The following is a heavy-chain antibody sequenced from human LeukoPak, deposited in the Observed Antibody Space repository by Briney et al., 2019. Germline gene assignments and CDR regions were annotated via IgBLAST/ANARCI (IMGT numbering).Heavy chain of an antibody. CDR3: ARGAAAGTMWGGSDY. CDR1: GFTFSSYW. V-gene: IGHV3-74*01. J-gene: IGHJ4*02. CDR2: INSDGSST. Sequence: GSLRLSCAASGFTFSSYWMHWVRQAPGKGLVWVSRINSDGSSTSYADSVKGRFTISRDNAKNTLYLQMNSLRAEDTAVYYCARGAAAGTMWGGSDYWGQGTLVTVSS. D-gene: IGHD6-13*01.